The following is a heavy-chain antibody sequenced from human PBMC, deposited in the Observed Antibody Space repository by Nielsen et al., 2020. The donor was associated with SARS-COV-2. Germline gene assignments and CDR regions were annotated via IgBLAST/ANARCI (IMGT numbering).Heavy chain of an antibody. CDR1: GFNFDDYA. D-gene: IGHD1-14*01. V-gene: IGHV3-9*01. Sequence: SLKISCAASGFNFDDYAMHWVRQAPGKGLEWVSGISWNSGSIAYADSVKGRFTISRDNAKNSLHLQMNSLRAEGTAFYYCARGRRVGTTLFEYWGQGTLVTVSS. CDR3: ARGRRVGTTLFEY. CDR2: ISWNSGSI. J-gene: IGHJ4*02.